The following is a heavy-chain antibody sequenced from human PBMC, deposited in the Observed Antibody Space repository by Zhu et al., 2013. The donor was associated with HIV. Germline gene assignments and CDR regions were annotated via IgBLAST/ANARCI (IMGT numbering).Heavy chain of an antibody. V-gene: IGHV1-69*06. CDR2: IIPIFGTA. Sequence: QVQLVQSGAEVKKPGSSVKVSCKASGGTFSSYAISWVRQAPGQGLEWMGGIIPIFGTANYAQKFQGRVTITADKSTSTAYMELSSLRSEDTAVYYCARSTVVVPAATYNWFDPWGQGTLVTVSS. J-gene: IGHJ5*02. CDR1: GGTFSSYA. CDR3: ARSTVVVPAATYNWFDP. D-gene: IGHD2-2*01.